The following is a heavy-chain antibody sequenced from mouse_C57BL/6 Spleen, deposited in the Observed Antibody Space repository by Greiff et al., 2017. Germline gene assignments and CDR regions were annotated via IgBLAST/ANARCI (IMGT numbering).Heavy chain of an antibody. D-gene: IGHD1-1*01. CDR2: SNPSNGGT. CDR1: GSTFTSYW. CDR3: ARGGIRVGAAMVY. Sequence: QVQLQQSGTELVKPGASVMLSCKASGSTFTSYWMHLVKQRPGHGLEWIGYSNPSNGGTNYNETFKSKATLTVDKSSSAASMPLSSLTSEDSAVYYCARGGIRVGAAMVYWGLGTSVPVTS. J-gene: IGHJ4*01. V-gene: IGHV1-53*01.